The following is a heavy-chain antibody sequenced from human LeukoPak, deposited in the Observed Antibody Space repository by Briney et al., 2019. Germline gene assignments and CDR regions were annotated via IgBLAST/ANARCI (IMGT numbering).Heavy chain of an antibody. CDR2: IYCTGTT. CDR1: GGSISGYF. J-gene: IGHJ3*01. D-gene: IGHD3-16*01. CDR3: ARRWVYDKRAFDA. V-gene: IGHV4-59*08. Sequence: PSETLSLTCTVSGGSISGYFWSWIRQPPGKGLEWIGYIYCTGTTDSNPSLKSRVTISLDTSKNQFSLNLSSVTAADTAVYYCARRWVYDKRAFDAWGQGTMVTVSS.